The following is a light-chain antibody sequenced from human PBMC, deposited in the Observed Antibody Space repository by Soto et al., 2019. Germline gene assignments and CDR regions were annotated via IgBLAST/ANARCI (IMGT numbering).Light chain of an antibody. V-gene: IGKV1D-16*01. CDR1: QSVTNW. CDR2: GAS. Sequence: DILMTQSPSSLSASVGYTVTITCRATQSVTNWLAWYQLKPGKAPKSLIYGASDLQSGVPSRFRGSGSGTDFTLTISSLQPEDFATYYCQQYSIYHLTFGGGTKVDIK. J-gene: IGKJ4*01. CDR3: QQYSIYHLT.